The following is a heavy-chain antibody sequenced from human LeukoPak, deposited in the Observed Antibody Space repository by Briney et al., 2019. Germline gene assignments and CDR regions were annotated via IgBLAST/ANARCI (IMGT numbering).Heavy chain of an antibody. V-gene: IGHV3-48*04. D-gene: IGHD1-26*01. CDR2: ISSSSSTI. Sequence: GGSLRLSCAASGFTFNSFGMSWVRQAPWKGLEWLSYISSSSSTIYYADSVRGRFTISRDNAKNSLYLQINSLRADDTAVYYCARSHQRVGIEDYWGQGTLVTVSS. CDR1: GFTFNSFG. J-gene: IGHJ4*02. CDR3: ARSHQRVGIEDY.